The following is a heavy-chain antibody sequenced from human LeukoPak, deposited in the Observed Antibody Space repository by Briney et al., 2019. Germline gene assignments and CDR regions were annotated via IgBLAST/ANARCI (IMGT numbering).Heavy chain of an antibody. Sequence: KPGASVKVSCKVSGYTLTELSMHWVRQAPGKGLEWMGGFDPEDGETIYAQKFQGRVTMTEDTSTDTAYMELSSLRSEDTAVYYCATASGDYVRDEWFDPWGQGTLVTVSS. CDR2: FDPEDGET. J-gene: IGHJ5*02. D-gene: IGHD4-17*01. V-gene: IGHV1-24*01. CDR3: ATASGDYVRDEWFDP. CDR1: GYTLTELS.